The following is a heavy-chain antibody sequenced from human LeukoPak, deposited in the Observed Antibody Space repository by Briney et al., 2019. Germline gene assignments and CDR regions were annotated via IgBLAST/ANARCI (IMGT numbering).Heavy chain of an antibody. J-gene: IGHJ4*02. CDR1: GGSFSNYY. CDR2: INHSGNT. V-gene: IGHV4-34*01. Sequence: SETLPLTCAVYGGSFSNYYWSWIRQPPGKGLEWIGEINHSGNTNYNPSLKSRVTISVDTSKNQFSLKLRSVTAADTSVYYCARGGGVAVADYFFDYWGQGTLITVSS. CDR3: ARGGGVAVADYFFDY. D-gene: IGHD6-19*01.